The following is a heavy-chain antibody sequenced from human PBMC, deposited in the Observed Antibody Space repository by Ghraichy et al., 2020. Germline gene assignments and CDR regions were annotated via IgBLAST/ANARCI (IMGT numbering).Heavy chain of an antibody. J-gene: IGHJ4*02. CDR3: ARDPYGDYKYGGTDY. CDR2: IKHDGSEE. D-gene: IGHD4-17*01. V-gene: IGHV3-7*01. Sequence: ESLNISCAASGFTFVNYYMTWVRQAPGKGLEWVANIKHDGSEEYYVDSVKGRFIISRDNAKNSVSLEMNSLRVEDTAVYYCARDPYGDYKYGGTDYWGQGTLVSVSS. CDR1: GFTFVNYY.